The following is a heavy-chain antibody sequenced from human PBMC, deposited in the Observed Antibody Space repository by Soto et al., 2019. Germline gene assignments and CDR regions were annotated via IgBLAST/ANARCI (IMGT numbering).Heavy chain of an antibody. Sequence: ASVKVSCKASGYTFTSYDINWMRQATGQGLEWMGWMNPNRGNTGYAQKFQGRVTMTRNTSISTAYMELSSLRSEDTAVYYCARGLGVVVPAASQTSGAYYFDYWGQGTLVTVSS. V-gene: IGHV1-8*01. J-gene: IGHJ4*02. D-gene: IGHD2-2*01. CDR3: ARGLGVVVPAASQTSGAYYFDY. CDR2: MNPNRGNT. CDR1: GYTFTSYD.